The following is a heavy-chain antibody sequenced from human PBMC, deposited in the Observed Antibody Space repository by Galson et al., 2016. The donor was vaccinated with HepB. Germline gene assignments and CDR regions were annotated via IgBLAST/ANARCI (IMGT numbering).Heavy chain of an antibody. D-gene: IGHD3-3*01. J-gene: IGHJ4*02. Sequence: LSLTCTVSGASINSGGYSWSWIRQPPGKGLEWIGYIYYSGSAYYNPSLQSRVSISVDRSKNQFSLRLSSVTAADTAVYYCARFGGTHYWGQGTLVTVSS. CDR3: ARFGGTHY. CDR1: GASINSGGYS. V-gene: IGHV4-31*03. CDR2: IYYSGSA.